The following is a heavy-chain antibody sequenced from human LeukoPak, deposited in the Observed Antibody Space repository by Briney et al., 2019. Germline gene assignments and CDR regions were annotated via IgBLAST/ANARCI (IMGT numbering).Heavy chain of an antibody. CDR2: INPNSGGT. V-gene: IGHV1-2*02. J-gene: IGHJ5*02. D-gene: IGHD6-13*01. CDR3: ARVYSSSWYEFWVRDETSNWFDP. CDR1: GYTFTGYY. Sequence: ASVKVSCKASGYTFTGYYMHWVRQAPGQGLEWMGWINPNSGGTNYAQKFQGRVTMTRDTSISTAYMELSRLRSDDTAVYYCARVYSSSWYEFWVRDETSNWFDPWGQGTLVTVSS.